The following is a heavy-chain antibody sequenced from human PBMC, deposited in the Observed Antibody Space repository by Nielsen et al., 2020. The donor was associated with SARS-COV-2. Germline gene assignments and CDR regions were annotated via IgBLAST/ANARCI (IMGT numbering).Heavy chain of an antibody. CDR3: AKAFRYYYYYGMDV. CDR2: ISGSGGST. J-gene: IGHJ6*02. V-gene: IGHV3-23*01. Sequence: WIRQPPGKGLEWVSAISGSGGSTYYADSVKGRFTISRDNSKNTLYLQMNSLRAEDTAVYYCAKAFRYYYYYGMDVWGQGTTVTVSS. D-gene: IGHD2-2*01.